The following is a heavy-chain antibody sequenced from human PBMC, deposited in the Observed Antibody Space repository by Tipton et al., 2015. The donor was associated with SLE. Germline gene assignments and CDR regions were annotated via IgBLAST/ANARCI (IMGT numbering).Heavy chain of an antibody. D-gene: IGHD2-2*01. CDR2: IYYSGSS. V-gene: IGHV4-39*07. CDR3: ARSLDAAALFDY. Sequence: TLSLTCTVSGGSISSSSYYWGWIRQPPGKGLEWIGRIYYSGSSYYNPSLKSRVTISVDMSKNQFSLKLTSVTAADTAVYYCARSLDAAALFDYWGQGALVTVSS. J-gene: IGHJ4*02. CDR1: GGSISSSSYY.